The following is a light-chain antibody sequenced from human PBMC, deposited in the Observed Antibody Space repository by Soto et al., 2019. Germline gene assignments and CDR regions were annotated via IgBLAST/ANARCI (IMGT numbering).Light chain of an antibody. J-gene: IGKJ1*01. CDR3: QQYGSSPPWT. V-gene: IGKV3-20*01. CDR1: QSVSSN. CDR2: DAS. Sequence: EIVLTQSPATLSVSPGERATLSCRASQSVSSNLAWYQQKPGQAPRLLIYDASNRATGIPARFSGSGSGTDFTLTISRLEPEDFAVYYCQQYGSSPPWTFGQGTKVDIK.